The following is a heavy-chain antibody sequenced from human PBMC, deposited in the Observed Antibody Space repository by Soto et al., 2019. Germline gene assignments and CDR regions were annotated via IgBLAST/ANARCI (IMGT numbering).Heavy chain of an antibody. CDR2: TIPVFDTA. CDR1: GGTLSDHG. V-gene: IGHV1-69*06. D-gene: IGHD3-10*01. J-gene: IGHJ3*02. Sequence: QVQLEQSGAEVKKPGSSVKVSCKASGGTLSDHGVSWLRQAPGQGLEWVGGTIPVFDTAKYAQKFQGRVTIAADKSTNIAYMELSSLRSEDTAFYYWARGVYGSGNYYTGPSAFDSWGQGTMVIVSS. CDR3: ARGVYGSGNYYTGPSAFDS.